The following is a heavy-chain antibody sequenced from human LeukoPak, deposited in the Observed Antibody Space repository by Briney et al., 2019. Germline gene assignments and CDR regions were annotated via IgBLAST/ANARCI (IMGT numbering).Heavy chain of an antibody. CDR1: GFTFGDYA. CDR3: IVDSSGYNYYFDY. D-gene: IGHD3-22*01. J-gene: IGHJ4*02. CDR2: IRSKAYGGTT. V-gene: IGHV3-49*04. Sequence: GGSLRLSCTASGFTFGDYAVTWVRRAPGKGLEWVGFIRSKAYGGTTEYAASVKGRFTISRDDSKSIDYLQMNSLKTEDTAVYYCIVDSSGYNYYFDYWGQGTLVTVSS.